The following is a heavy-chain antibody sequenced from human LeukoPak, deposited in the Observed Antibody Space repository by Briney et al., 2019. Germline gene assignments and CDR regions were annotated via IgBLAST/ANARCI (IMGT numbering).Heavy chain of an antibody. J-gene: IGHJ4*02. CDR2: IYYSGST. D-gene: IGHD6-13*01. CDR3: ARERGAAADY. CDR1: GGSISSYY. Sequence: SETLSLTCTVSGGSISSYYWSWIRQPPGKGLEWIGYIYYSGSTNYNPSLKSRDTISVDTSKNQFSLKLSSVTAADTAVYYCARERGAAADYRGQGALVTVSS. V-gene: IGHV4-59*12.